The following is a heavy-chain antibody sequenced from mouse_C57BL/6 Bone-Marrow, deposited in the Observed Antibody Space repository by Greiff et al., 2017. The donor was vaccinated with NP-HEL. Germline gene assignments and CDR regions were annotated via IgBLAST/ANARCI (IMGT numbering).Heavy chain of an antibody. CDR2: IWGGGST. D-gene: IGHD2-4*01. J-gene: IGHJ3*01. CDR3: AKLGDYDVFSY. CDR1: GFSLTSYG. Sequence: VKLMESGPGLVAPSQSLSITCTVSGFSLTSYGVDWVRQPPGEGLEGRGVIWGGGSTNYNSAFMYRPSISKDNSKSQDFLTLNSLQTDDTAMYYCAKLGDYDVFSYWGQGTLVTVSA. V-gene: IGHV2-9*01.